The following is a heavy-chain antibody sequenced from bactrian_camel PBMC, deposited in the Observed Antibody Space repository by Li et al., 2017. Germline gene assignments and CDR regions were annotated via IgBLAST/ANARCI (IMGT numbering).Heavy chain of an antibody. V-gene: IGHV3S53*01. Sequence: HVQLVESGGGSVQAGGSLRLSCVAHGSTYCMGWFRQAPGKEREAVATIDETTRTEYHDSVKGRFTISKDDVTNTLTLQMNNLKPEDTAMYYCAAGPRVVSGSAWYFLSQEPYVYWGQGTQVTVS. J-gene: IGHJ4*01. D-gene: IGHD2*01. CDR3: AAGPRVVSGSAWYFLSQEPYVY. CDR1: GSTYC. CDR2: IDETTRT.